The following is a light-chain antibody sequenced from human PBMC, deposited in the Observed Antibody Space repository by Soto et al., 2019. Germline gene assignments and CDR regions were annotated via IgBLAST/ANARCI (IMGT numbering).Light chain of an antibody. J-gene: IGLJ2*01. V-gene: IGLV2-11*01. CDR1: SSDVGAYNS. Sequence: QSALTQPRSMSGSPGQSVTISCTGTSSDVGAYNSVSWYQHHPGKAPKLLLYDVNRRPSGVPDRFSGSKSGTSASLAITGLQPEDEADYYCQSYDGGLSVSKIFGGGTKVTVL. CDR3: QSYDGGLSVSKI. CDR2: DVN.